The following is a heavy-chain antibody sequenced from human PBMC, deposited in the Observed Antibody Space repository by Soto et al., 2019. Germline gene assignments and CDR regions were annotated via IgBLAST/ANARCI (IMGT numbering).Heavy chain of an antibody. Sequence: QVQLVESGGGVVQPGRSLRLSCAASGFTFSSYGMHWVRQAPGKGLEWVAVIWYDGSNKYYADSVKGRFTISRDNSKNTLYLQMNSLRADDTAVYYCARTYYDILTGRPYGMDVWGQGTTVTVSS. V-gene: IGHV3-33*01. CDR1: GFTFSSYG. J-gene: IGHJ6*02. D-gene: IGHD3-9*01. CDR2: IWYDGSNK. CDR3: ARTYYDILTGRPYGMDV.